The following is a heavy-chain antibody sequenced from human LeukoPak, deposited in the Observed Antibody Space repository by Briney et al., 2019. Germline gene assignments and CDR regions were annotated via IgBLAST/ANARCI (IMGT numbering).Heavy chain of an antibody. CDR1: GYSSTNYW. J-gene: IGHJ6*03. D-gene: IGHD3-10*01. V-gene: IGHV5-51*01. CDR3: AREQRFGDYYYYMDV. Sequence: GESLKISCKGSGYSSTNYWIGWVRQMPGKGLEWMGIIYPGDSDTRYSPSFQGQVTISADKSISTAYLQWSSLKASDTAMYYCAREQRFGDYYYYMDVWGKGTTVTVSS. CDR2: IYPGDSDT.